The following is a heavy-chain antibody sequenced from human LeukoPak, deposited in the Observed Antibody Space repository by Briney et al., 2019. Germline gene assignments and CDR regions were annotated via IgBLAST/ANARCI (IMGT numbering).Heavy chain of an antibody. J-gene: IGHJ5*02. CDR2: INPNSGGT. CDR1: GYTFTVYY. D-gene: IGHD2-15*01. V-gene: IGHV1-2*02. CDR3: AREEIVVVAADGWFDP. Sequence: ASVKVSCKPSGYTFTVYYMHWVRQAPGPGRERMGWINPNSGGTNYAQKFQGRVTMTRDTTISTAYMELSTLISHCTADSYCAREEIVVVAADGWFDPWGQGTLVTVSS.